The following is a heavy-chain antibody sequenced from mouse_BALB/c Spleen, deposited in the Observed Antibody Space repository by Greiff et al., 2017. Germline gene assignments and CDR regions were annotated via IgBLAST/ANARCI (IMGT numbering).Heavy chain of an antibody. CDR3: ARIYYDYDEYYFDY. V-gene: IGHV14-3*02. Sequence: DVQLQESGAELVKPGASVKLSCTASGFNIKDTYMHWVKQRPEQGLEWIGRIDPANGNTKYDPKFQGKATITADTSSNTAYLQLSSLTSEDTAVYYCARIYYDYDEYYFDYWGQGTTLTVSS. D-gene: IGHD2-4*01. CDR1: GFNIKDTY. J-gene: IGHJ2*01. CDR2: IDPANGNT.